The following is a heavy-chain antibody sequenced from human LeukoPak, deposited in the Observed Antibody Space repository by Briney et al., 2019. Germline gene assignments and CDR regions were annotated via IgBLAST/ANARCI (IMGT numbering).Heavy chain of an antibody. CDR2: INHSGST. V-gene: IGHV4-34*01. CDR1: GGSFSGYY. CDR3: ARGDSSSWYSKFDP. Sequence: SETLSLTCAVYGGSFSGYYWSWIRQPPGKGREWIGEINHSGSTNYSPSLKSRVTISVDTSKNQFSLKLSSVTAADTAVYYCARGDSSSWYSKFDPWGQGTLVTVSS. D-gene: IGHD6-13*01. J-gene: IGHJ5*02.